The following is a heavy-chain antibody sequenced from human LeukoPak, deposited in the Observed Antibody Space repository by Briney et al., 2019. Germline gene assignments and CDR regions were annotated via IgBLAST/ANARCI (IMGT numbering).Heavy chain of an antibody. CDR1: GFTFSSYG. D-gene: IGHD6-19*01. CDR3: AEDEIGAVAGLLDY. V-gene: IGHV3-30*18. J-gene: IGHJ4*02. CDR2: ISFDGSNK. Sequence: PGGSLRLSCAASGFTFSSYGMYWVRQAPGKGVEGVAVISFDGSNKYSADSVRGRFTVSRDNSKDTLYLQMNSLRAEDTAVYYCAEDEIGAVAGLLDYWGQGILVTVSS.